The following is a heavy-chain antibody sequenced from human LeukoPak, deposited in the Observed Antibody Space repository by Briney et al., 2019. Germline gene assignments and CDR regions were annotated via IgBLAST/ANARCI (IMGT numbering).Heavy chain of an antibody. CDR1: GYTFTGYY. CDR3: ARISGRYSRTPGAFDI. V-gene: IGHV1-2*02. Sequence: GASVKVSCKASGYTFTGYYMHWVRQAPGQGLEWMGWINPNSGGTNYAQKFQGRVTMTRDTSISTAYMELSRLRSDDTAVYYCARISGRYSRTPGAFDIWGQGTMVTVSS. D-gene: IGHD5-18*01. J-gene: IGHJ3*02. CDR2: INPNSGGT.